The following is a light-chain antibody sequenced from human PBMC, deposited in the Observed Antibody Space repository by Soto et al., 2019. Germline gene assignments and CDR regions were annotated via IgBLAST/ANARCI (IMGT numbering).Light chain of an antibody. CDR3: QQYDNLLT. J-gene: IGKJ4*01. CDR2: DAS. CDR1: QDISNY. V-gene: IGKV1-33*01. Sequence: DIQMTQSPSSLSASVGDRVTITCQASQDISNYLNWYQQKPGKAPKLLIYDASNLETGVPSRFSESGSGTDFTFTISSLQPEDIVTYYCQQYDNLLTFGGGTKVEIK.